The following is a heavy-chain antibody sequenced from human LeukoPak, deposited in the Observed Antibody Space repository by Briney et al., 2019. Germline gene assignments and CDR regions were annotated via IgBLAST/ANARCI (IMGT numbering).Heavy chain of an antibody. J-gene: IGHJ5*01. CDR3: AREQNLYGDSVIHRGWFDS. D-gene: IGHD3-10*02. Sequence: KPSETLSLTCTVSGDPLNRSNWWTWVRQSPGRGLEWIGEIFHSGATNYNPSLKSRVIISVDKSKNQFSLKIKSVTAADTAVYYCAREQNLYGDSVIHRGWFDSWGQGTLVTVSS. V-gene: IGHV4-4*02. CDR2: IFHSGAT. CDR1: GDPLNRSNW.